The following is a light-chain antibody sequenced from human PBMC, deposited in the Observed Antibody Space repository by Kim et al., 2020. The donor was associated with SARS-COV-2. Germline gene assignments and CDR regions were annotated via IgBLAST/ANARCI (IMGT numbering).Light chain of an antibody. CDR1: SSNIGAGYD. CDR2: GNS. CDR3: QSYDSSLSGSVV. Sequence: VTISCTGSSSNIGAGYDVHWYQQLPGTAPKLLIYGNSNRPSGVPDRFSVSKSGTSASLAITGLQAEDEADYYCQSYDSSLSGSVVFGGGTQLTVL. V-gene: IGLV1-40*01. J-gene: IGLJ2*01.